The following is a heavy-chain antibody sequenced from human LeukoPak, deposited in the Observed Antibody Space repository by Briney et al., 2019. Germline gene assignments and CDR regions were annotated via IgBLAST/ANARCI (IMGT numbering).Heavy chain of an antibody. V-gene: IGHV3-23*01. CDR3: ARDRPNYYGSDGHYYRRDGDY. D-gene: IGHD3-22*01. J-gene: IGHJ4*02. CDR2: ITSRGEST. Sequence: GGSLRLSCAASGFTFSIYAMSWVRQAPGKGLQWVSSITSRGESTWYVDSVKGRFTITRDTSENTLYLQMHSLRAEDTAVYYCARDRPNYYGSDGHYYRRDGDYWGRGTLVSVSS. CDR1: GFTFSIYA.